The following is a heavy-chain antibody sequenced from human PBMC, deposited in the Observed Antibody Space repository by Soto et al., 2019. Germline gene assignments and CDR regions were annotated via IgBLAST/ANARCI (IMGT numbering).Heavy chain of an antibody. J-gene: IGHJ5*02. CDR1: GTTFDSFT. Sequence: ASVKVSCKPSGTTFDSFTFSWVRQAPGRGLEWMGGFVPMFGSASIAQRFQGRVRITADASTGTGYMELSDLRSEDSAIYYCAREDDTTGHYSWFDPWGPGTLVTVPQ. CDR2: FVPMFGSA. D-gene: IGHD3-9*01. CDR3: AREDDTTGHYSWFDP. V-gene: IGHV1-69*13.